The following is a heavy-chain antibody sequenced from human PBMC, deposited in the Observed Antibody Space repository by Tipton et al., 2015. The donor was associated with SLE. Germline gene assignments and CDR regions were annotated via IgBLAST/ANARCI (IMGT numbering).Heavy chain of an antibody. CDR1: GDSVSTNSAA. V-gene: IGHV6-1*01. J-gene: IGHJ4*02. CDR2: TYYRSKWYS. Sequence: PGLVKPSQTLSLTCAISGDSVSTNSAAWTWIRQSPSRGLEWLGRTYYRSKWYSDYAVSVKSRITINPDTSKNQFSLKLSSVTAADTAVYYCARGISSGWWNYWGQGNLVTVSS. CDR3: ARGISSGWWNY. D-gene: IGHD6-19*01.